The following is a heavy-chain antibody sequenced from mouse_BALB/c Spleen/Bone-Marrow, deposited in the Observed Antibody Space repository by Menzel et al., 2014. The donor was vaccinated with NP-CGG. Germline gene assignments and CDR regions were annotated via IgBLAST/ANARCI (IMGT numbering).Heavy chain of an antibody. CDR3: AREVLRDYFYY. CDR1: GFAFSSYD. Sequence: EVQGVESGGGLVKPGGSLKLSCAASGFAFSSYDMSWVRQTPEKRLEWVAYISSGGGSTYYPDTVKGRFTISRDNAKNTLYLQMSSLKSEDTGMYYCAREVLRDYFYYWGQGTTLTVSS. J-gene: IGHJ2*01. D-gene: IGHD1-1*01. CDR2: ISSGGGST. V-gene: IGHV5-12-1*01.